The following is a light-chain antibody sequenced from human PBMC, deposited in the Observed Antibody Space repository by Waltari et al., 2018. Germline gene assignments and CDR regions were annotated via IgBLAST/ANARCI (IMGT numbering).Light chain of an antibody. CDR2: WAS. CDR1: ETILFNSNNKNY. CDR3: QQYYTVSRT. Sequence: IVMTKSPDSLAVALGERATINCKPSETILFNSNNKNYLAWYQQKAGQPPKLLVYWASTRESGVPDRFSGSGSGTDFTLTISSLQAEDVAVYYCQQYYTVSRTFGQGTRVEIK. J-gene: IGKJ1*01. V-gene: IGKV4-1*01.